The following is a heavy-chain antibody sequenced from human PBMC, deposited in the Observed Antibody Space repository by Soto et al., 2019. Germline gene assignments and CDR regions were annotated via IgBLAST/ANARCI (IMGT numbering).Heavy chain of an antibody. CDR1: GGSFSGYY. V-gene: IGHV4-34*01. CDR2: INHSGST. CDR3: ARVFDFWSGYYYYYYYGMDV. J-gene: IGHJ6*02. D-gene: IGHD3-3*01. Sequence: SETLSLTCAVYGGSFSGYYWSWIRQPPGKGLEWIGEINHSGSTNYNPSLKSRVTISVDTSKNQFSLKLSSVTAADTAVYYCARVFDFWSGYYYYYYYGMDVWGQGTTVTVSS.